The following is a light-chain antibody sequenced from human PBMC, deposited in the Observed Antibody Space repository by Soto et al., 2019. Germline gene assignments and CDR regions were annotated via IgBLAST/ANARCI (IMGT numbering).Light chain of an antibody. V-gene: IGKV1-33*01. CDR1: QDISNH. J-gene: IGKJ4*01. Sequence: DIQLTQSPSSLSAYAGDRVTITCQASQDISNHLNWYQQKAGKAPKLLINDASTLEAGVPSRFSGSGAGTDFTFTISILQPYDIATYYCEQYANAHTLAGGPKVAIK. CDR3: EQYANAHT. CDR2: DAS.